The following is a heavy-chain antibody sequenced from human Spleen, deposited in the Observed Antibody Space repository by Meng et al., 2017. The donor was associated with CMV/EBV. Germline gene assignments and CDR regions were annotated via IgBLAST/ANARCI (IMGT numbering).Heavy chain of an antibody. Sequence: ASVKVSCKASGYTFTSYGISWVRQAPGQGLEWMGWISTYNDNTNYAQNLQGRVTMTTDTSSSTAYMELRSLRSDDTAVYYCARDMFGSSSGTFGGYWGQGTLVTVSS. CDR3: ARDMFGSSSGTFGGY. J-gene: IGHJ4*02. D-gene: IGHD6-6*01. CDR2: ISTYNDNT. V-gene: IGHV1-18*01. CDR1: GYTFTSYG.